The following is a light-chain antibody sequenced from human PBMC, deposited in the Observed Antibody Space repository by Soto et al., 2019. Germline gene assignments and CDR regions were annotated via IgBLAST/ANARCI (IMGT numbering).Light chain of an antibody. J-gene: IGLJ1*01. CDR1: SSDVGGYND. Sequence: QSALTQPPSASGSPGQSVTISCTGTSSDVGGYNDVSWYQHHPGKAPKLMIYEVSKRPSGVPDRFSGSKSGNTASLTVSGLQAEEEAAYYCSSYEGNNNFVLFGTGTKVTVL. CDR2: EVS. CDR3: SSYEGNNNFVL. V-gene: IGLV2-8*01.